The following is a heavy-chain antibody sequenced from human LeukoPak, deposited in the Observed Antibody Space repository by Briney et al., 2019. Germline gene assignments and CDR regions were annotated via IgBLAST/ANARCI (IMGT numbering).Heavy chain of an antibody. V-gene: IGHV3-33*01. CDR3: ARKNYDFWSGYFTG. D-gene: IGHD3-3*01. CDR1: GFTFSSYG. CDR2: IWYDGSNK. Sequence: PGGSLRLSCAASGFTFSSYGMHWVRQAPGNGLEWVAVIWYDGSNKYYADSVKGRFTISRDNSKNTLYLQMNSLRAEDTAVYYCARKNYDFWSGYFTGWGQGTLVTVSS. J-gene: IGHJ4*02.